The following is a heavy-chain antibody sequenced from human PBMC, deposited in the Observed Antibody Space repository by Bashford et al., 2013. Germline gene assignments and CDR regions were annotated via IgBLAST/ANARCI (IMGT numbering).Heavy chain of an antibody. CDR2: LNPDNGAT. V-gene: IGHV1-2*02. Sequence: ASVKVSCKASGYIFTDYYIHWVRQAPGQGLEWMGWLNPDNGATNSAPNFQGRVTLTRDTSISTAYMELSSLRSADTAVFYCARERPDAYNFDYWGQGTLVTVSS. CDR1: GYIFTDYY. J-gene: IGHJ4*02. D-gene: IGHD3-16*01. CDR3: ARERPDAYNFDY.